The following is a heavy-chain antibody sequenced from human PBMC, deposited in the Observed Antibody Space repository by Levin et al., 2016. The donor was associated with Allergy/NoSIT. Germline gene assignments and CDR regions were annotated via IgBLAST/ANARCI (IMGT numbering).Heavy chain of an antibody. CDR2: IGADGTLT. V-gene: IGHV3-43*02. CDR3: AKGRPENTGWFSLDF. J-gene: IGHJ4*02. Sequence: GGSLRLSCAASGFTFDDYGMHWVRQAPGKGLEWVSLIGADGTLTYYADSLRGRFTVSRDNSKGTLNLQMNSLTPEDTAVYYCAKGRPENTGWFSLDFWGLGTLVIVSS. CDR1: GFTFDDYG. D-gene: IGHD2-15*01.